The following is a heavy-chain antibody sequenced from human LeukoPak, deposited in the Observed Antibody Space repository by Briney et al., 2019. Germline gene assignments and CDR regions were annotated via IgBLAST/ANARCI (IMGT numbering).Heavy chain of an antibody. Sequence: SETLSLTCTVSGVSISSSNYYWGWIRQPPGKGLEWIGNIYYSGNTHYNPSLKGRVTISVDTSKNQFSLRLSSVTAADTAVYYCARNFYWYYYGMDVWGQGTTVTVSS. CDR1: GVSISSSNYY. J-gene: IGHJ6*02. CDR3: ARNFYWYYYGMDV. CDR2: IYYSGNT. V-gene: IGHV4-39*01. D-gene: IGHD2-8*02.